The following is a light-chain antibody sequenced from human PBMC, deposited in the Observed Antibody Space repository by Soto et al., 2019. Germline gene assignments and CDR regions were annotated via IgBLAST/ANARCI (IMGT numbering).Light chain of an antibody. V-gene: IGKV3-15*01. CDR2: GAS. CDR3: QQHNQWPIT. Sequence: IVLTPSPGNLSFSAGEGPTLSFGSSQSVSSSYLAWYQQKPGQAPRLLIYGASTRATGIPARFSGSGSGTEFTLTINSLQSEDSAVYYCQQHNQWPITFGQGTRLEIK. CDR1: QSVSSSY. J-gene: IGKJ5*01.